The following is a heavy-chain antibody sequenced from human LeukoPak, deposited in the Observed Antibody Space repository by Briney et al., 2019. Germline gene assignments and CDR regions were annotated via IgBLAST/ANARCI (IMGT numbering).Heavy chain of an antibody. V-gene: IGHV4-59*01. D-gene: IGHD6-13*01. CDR1: GGSISSYY. J-gene: IGHJ3*02. CDR3: ARLGLHSTTAEAFDI. CDR2: IYYSGST. Sequence: PSETLSLTCTVSGGSISSYYWSWIRQPPGKGLEWIGYIYYSGSTNYNPSLKSRDTISVDTSKDQFSLKLSSVTAADTAMYYCARLGLHSTTAEAFDIWGQGTMVTVSS.